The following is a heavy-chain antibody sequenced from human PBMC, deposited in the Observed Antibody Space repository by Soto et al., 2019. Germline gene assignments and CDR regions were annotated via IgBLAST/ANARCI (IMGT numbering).Heavy chain of an antibody. D-gene: IGHD6-19*01. CDR3: ARGIAVAGLYYYYGMDV. V-gene: IGHV3-30-3*01. Sequence: PGVSLRLSCAASGCTFSSYAVHWVRQAPGKGLEWVAVISYDGSNKYYADSVKGRFTISRDNSKNTLYLQMNSLRAEDTAVYYCARGIAVAGLYYYYGMDVWGQGTTVTVSS. J-gene: IGHJ6*02. CDR2: ISYDGSNK. CDR1: GCTFSSYA.